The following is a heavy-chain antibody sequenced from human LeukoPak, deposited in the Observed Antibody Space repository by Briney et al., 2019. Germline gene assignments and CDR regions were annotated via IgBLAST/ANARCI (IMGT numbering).Heavy chain of an antibody. J-gene: IGHJ4*02. CDR1: GFTFDDYG. V-gene: IGHV3-20*04. CDR2: INWNGDTT. D-gene: IGHD2-21*01. CDR3: AREGEAYCGGDCYADFDY. Sequence: GGSLRLSCAASGFTFDDYGMSWVRQAPGKGLEWVSGINWNGDTTGYAGSVKGRFTISRDNAKNSLYLQMNSLRAEDTAVYYCAREGEAYCGGDCYADFDYWGQGTLVTVSS.